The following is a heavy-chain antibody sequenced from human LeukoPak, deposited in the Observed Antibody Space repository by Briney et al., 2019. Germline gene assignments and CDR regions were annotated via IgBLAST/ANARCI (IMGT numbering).Heavy chain of an antibody. J-gene: IGHJ4*02. CDR1: GYSISSGYY. CDR2: IYHSGST. D-gene: IGHD6-19*01. V-gene: IGHV4-38-2*02. CDR3: AREDREQWLGIFDY. Sequence: SETLSLTCTVSGYSISSGYYWGWIRQPPGKGLEWIGSIYHSGSTYYNPSLKSRVTISVDTSKNQFSLKLSSVTAADTAVYYCAREDREQWLGIFDYWGQGTLVTVSS.